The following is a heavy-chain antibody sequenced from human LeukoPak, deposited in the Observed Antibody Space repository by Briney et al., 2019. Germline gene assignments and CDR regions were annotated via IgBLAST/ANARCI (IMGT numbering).Heavy chain of an antibody. CDR1: GFTFSSYA. Sequence: GGSLRLSCAASGFTFSSYAIHWVRQAPGKGLEWVAVISYDGSNKYYADSVKGRFTISRDNSKNTLYLQMNSLRAEDTAVYYCAHSSSWYGAFDIWGQGTMVTVSS. V-gene: IGHV3-30*04. D-gene: IGHD6-13*01. J-gene: IGHJ3*02. CDR2: ISYDGSNK. CDR3: AHSSSWYGAFDI.